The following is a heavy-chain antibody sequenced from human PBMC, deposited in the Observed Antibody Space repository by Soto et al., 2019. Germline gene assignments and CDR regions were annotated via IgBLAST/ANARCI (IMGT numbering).Heavy chain of an antibody. D-gene: IGHD5-18*01. CDR3: XRDRYGYNYRSSHPPDY. J-gene: IGHJ4*02. CDR1: GFTFSSYW. V-gene: IGHV3-7*01. CDR2: IKQDGSDK. Sequence: GGSLRLSCAASGFTFSSYWMSWVRQAPGKGLEWVANIKQDGSDKYYVDSVKGRFTISRDNAKNSLYLQMNSLRAEDTAVYYCXRDRYGYNYRSSHPPDYWGQGTLVTVSS.